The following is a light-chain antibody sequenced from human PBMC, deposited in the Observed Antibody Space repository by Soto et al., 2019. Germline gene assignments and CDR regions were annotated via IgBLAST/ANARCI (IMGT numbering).Light chain of an antibody. V-gene: IGKV1-9*01. Sequence: IQLTQSPSSLSASIGDRVTITCRASQGISNYLAWYQQKPAKAPKLLIYIASTLKGGVPSRFCGSGSGPDFSLTISSLQPEDVANYYCQYLNSFPLTFGGGTKVDIK. CDR3: QYLNSFPLT. CDR2: IAS. CDR1: QGISNY. J-gene: IGKJ4*01.